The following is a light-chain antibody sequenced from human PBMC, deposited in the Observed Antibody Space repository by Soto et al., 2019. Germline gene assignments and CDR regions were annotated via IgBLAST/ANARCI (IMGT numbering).Light chain of an antibody. Sequence: EIVLTQSPATLSLSPGERATLSCRASQSVSSYLAWYQQKPGQAPTLLIYDASNRATGIPARFSGSGSGTDFTLTISSLEPEDFAVYYCQQRTKSPSSTFGQGTRLEIK. CDR3: QQRTKSPSST. CDR1: QSVSSY. J-gene: IGKJ5*01. CDR2: DAS. V-gene: IGKV3-11*01.